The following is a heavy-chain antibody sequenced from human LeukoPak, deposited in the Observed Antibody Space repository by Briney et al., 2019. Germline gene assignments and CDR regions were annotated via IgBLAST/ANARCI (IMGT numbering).Heavy chain of an antibody. CDR3: AKLLGDNSIRWYFDL. D-gene: IGHD4-23*01. V-gene: IGHV3-23*01. CDR2: ISERGDYT. CDR1: GFTFSNA. J-gene: IGHJ2*01. Sequence: GGSLRLSCTVSGFTFSNAMSWVRQAPGKGLEWASSISERGDYTYYADSVKGRFTISRDTSKNTLHLDLSTLRVDDTAIYYCAKLLGDNSIRWYFDLWGRGTLVTVSS.